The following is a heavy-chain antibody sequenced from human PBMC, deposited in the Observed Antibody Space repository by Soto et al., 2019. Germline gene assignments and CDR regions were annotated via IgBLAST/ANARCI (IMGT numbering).Heavy chain of an antibody. J-gene: IGHJ6*03. CDR2: IWSDGSNE. CDR3: ARERTFGDNKLNYMDF. Sequence: QVQLVESGGGVVQPGRSLRLSCAASEFTFSRHGMHWVRQAPGKGLQWVGVIWSDGSNEVYADSVKGRFIISRDNSKNILYLQMNSLRAEDTAVYYCARERTFGDNKLNYMDFWGTGITVTVSS. D-gene: IGHD3-10*01. CDR1: EFTFSRHG. V-gene: IGHV3-33*01.